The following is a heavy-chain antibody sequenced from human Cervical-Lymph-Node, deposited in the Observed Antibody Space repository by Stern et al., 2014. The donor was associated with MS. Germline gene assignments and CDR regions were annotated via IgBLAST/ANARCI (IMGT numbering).Heavy chain of an antibody. CDR2: ISSSSSYI. J-gene: IGHJ6*02. Sequence: EVQLVESGGGLVKPGGSLRLSCAASGFTFSSYSMNWVRQAPGKGLEWVSSISSSSSYIYYADSVKGRFTISRDNAKNSLYLQMNSLRAEDTAVYYCASGISSYGMDVWGQGTTVTVSS. V-gene: IGHV3-21*01. D-gene: IGHD3-3*02. CDR3: ASGISSYGMDV. CDR1: GFTFSSYS.